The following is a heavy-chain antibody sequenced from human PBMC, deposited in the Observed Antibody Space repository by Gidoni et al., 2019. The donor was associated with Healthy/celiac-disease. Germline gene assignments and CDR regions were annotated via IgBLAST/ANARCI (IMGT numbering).Heavy chain of an antibody. D-gene: IGHD3-9*01. CDR3: TTDVYNCVLRYFDWLTDAFDI. J-gene: IGHJ3*02. CDR2: IKSKTDGGTT. Sequence: EVQRVESGGGLVKPGGSLRLSCAASGFTSSNAWNSVVSQAPGKGLEWVGRIKSKTDGGTTDYAAPVKGRFTISRYDSKNTLYLQMNSLKTEDTAVYYCTTDVYNCVLRYFDWLTDAFDIWGQGTMVTVSS. V-gene: IGHV3-15*01. CDR1: GFTSSNAW.